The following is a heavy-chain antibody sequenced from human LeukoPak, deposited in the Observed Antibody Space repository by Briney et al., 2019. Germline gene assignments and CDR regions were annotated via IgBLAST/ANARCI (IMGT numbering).Heavy chain of an antibody. CDR3: ARAVDSSGFSTFQH. D-gene: IGHD3-22*01. Sequence: SETLSLTCTVSGHSIINSFYWGWIRPPPGKGLEWIGSIYHTGSTYYNPSLKSRVTISVDTSKNQFSLKLKSVTAADTAVYYCARAVDSSGFSTFQHWGQGTLVTVS. J-gene: IGHJ1*01. CDR2: IYHTGST. V-gene: IGHV4-38-2*02. CDR1: GHSIINSFY.